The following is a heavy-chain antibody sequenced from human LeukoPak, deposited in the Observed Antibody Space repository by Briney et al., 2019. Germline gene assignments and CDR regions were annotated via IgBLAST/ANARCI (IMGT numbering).Heavy chain of an antibody. CDR1: GFTFSDYA. J-gene: IGHJ6*02. CDR3: TRGPRPLRYCSGGSCPSYYSGMDV. D-gene: IGHD2-15*01. V-gene: IGHV3-30*04. Sequence: GGSLRLSCAASGFTFSDYAMHWVRLTPGKGLEWVAVISFDGNNKYYADSVKGRFTISRDNSKNTLYLQMNSLRVEDTAVYSRTRGPRPLRYCSGGSCPSYYSGMDVWGQGTTVTVSS. CDR2: ISFDGNNK.